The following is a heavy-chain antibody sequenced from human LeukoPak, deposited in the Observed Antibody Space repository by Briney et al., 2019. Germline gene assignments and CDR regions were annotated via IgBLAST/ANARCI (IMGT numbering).Heavy chain of an antibody. CDR3: TTGSYYYDSSADY. J-gene: IGHJ4*02. CDR1: GFTFSNAW. Sequence: TGGSLRLSCAASGFTFSNAWMSWVRQAPGKGLEWVGRIKSKTDGGTTDYAAPVKGRFTISRDDSKNTLYLQMNSLKTEDTAVYYCTTGSYYYDSSADYWGQGTLVTVSS. D-gene: IGHD3-22*01. CDR2: IKSKTDGGTT. V-gene: IGHV3-15*01.